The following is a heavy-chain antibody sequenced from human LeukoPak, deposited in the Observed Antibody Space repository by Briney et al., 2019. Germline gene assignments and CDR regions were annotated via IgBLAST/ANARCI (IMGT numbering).Heavy chain of an antibody. CDR2: INHSGST. Sequence: SETLSLTCAVYVGSFRGYYWSWIRQPPGKGLEWIGEINHSGSTNYNPSLKSRVTMSADTSKNQFSLKLSSVTAADTAVYYCARRASSGSYYYYMDVWGKGTTVTISS. J-gene: IGHJ6*03. D-gene: IGHD6-19*01. CDR1: VGSFRGYY. V-gene: IGHV4-34*01. CDR3: ARRASSGSYYYYMDV.